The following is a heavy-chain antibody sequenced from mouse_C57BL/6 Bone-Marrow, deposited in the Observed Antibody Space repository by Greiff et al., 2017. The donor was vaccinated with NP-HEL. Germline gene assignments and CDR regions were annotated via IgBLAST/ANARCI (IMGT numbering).Heavy chain of an antibody. J-gene: IGHJ4*01. CDR1: GYTFTDHI. CDR3: GRGGERDYYAMDY. Sequence: QVQLKQSGAELASPGASVTLSCKASGYTFTDHIMNWVKKRPGQGLEWIGRIYPVSGETNYNQKFMGKATFSVDRSSSTVYMVLNSLTSEDPAVYYCGRGGERDYYAMDYWGQGTSVTVSS. CDR2: IYPVSGET. V-gene: IGHV1-11*01.